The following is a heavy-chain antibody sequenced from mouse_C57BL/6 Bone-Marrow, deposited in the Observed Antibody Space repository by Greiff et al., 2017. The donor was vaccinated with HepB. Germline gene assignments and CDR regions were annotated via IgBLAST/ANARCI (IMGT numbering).Heavy chain of an antibody. CDR1: GYTFTDYY. CDR2: IYPGSGNT. CDR3: ARSGAEGYFDY. Sequence: QVHVKQSGAELVRPGASVKLSCKASGYTFTDYYINWVKQRPGQGLEWIARIYPGSGNTYYNEKFKGKATLTAEKSSSTAYMQLSSLTSEDSAVYVCARSGAEGYFDYWGQGTTLTVSS. V-gene: IGHV1-76*01. D-gene: IGHD3-1*01. J-gene: IGHJ2*01.